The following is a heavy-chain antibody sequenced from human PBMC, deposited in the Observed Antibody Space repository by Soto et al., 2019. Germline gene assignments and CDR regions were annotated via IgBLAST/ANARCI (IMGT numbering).Heavy chain of an antibody. CDR3: ARSGLALPKYDFWSGYPIRGYYYFDY. D-gene: IGHD3-3*01. J-gene: IGHJ4*02. CDR2: IKQDGSEK. Sequence: GGSLRLSCAASGFTFSSYWMSWVRQAPGKGLEWVANIKQDGSEKYYVDSVKGRFTISRDNAKNSLYLQMNSLRAEDTAVYYCARSGLALPKYDFWSGYPIRGYYYFDYWGQGTLVTVSS. V-gene: IGHV3-7*01. CDR1: GFTFSSYW.